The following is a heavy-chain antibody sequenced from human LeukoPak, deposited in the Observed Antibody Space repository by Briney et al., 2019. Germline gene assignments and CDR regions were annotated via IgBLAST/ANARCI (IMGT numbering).Heavy chain of an antibody. CDR1: GYTFTDYY. Sequence: ASVKVSCKASGYTFTDYYMHWVRQAPGQGFEWMGWIKPNSDDTNYAQKFQGRVTMTRDTSISTAYMELNSLRSDDTAVYYCARDYYDSSGYLFDYWGQGTLVTVSS. D-gene: IGHD3-22*01. CDR3: ARDYYDSSGYLFDY. V-gene: IGHV1-2*02. CDR2: IKPNSDDT. J-gene: IGHJ4*02.